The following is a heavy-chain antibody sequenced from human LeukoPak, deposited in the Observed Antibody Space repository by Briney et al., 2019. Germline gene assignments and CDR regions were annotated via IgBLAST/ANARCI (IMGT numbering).Heavy chain of an antibody. D-gene: IGHD6-19*01. CDR3: ARGTDSSGWYFDY. Sequence: SETLSLTCTVSGGSISSSSYYWGWIRQPPGKGLEWVGSIYYSGSTYYNPSLKSRVTISVDTSKNQFSLKLSSVTAADTAVYYCARGTDSSGWYFDYWGQGTLVTVSS. CDR2: IYYSGST. V-gene: IGHV4-39*07. CDR1: GGSISSSSYY. J-gene: IGHJ4*02.